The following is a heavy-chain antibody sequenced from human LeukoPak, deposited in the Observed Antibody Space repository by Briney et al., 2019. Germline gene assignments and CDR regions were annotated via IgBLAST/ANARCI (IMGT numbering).Heavy chain of an antibody. V-gene: IGHV1-18*01. D-gene: IGHD3-22*01. CDR1: GYTFTSHG. J-gene: IGHJ3*01. Sequence: GASVKVSCKTSGYTFTSHGISAVRQAPGQGLEYMGWISGYNDDTNYAQRFQGRLTMTKDTSTSTAYMELRSPTSDDTAVYYCAKDSFSTIVVVTNDAFDFWGQGTMVIVSS. CDR2: ISGYNDDT. CDR3: AKDSFSTIVVVTNDAFDF.